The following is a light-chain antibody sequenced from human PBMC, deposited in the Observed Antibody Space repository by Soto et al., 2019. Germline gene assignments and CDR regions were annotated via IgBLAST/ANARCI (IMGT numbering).Light chain of an antibody. J-gene: IGLJ7*01. CDR2: DVS. V-gene: IGLV2-14*01. Sequence: QSVLTQPASVSGSPGQSITISCTGTSSDVGAYNHVSWYQQYPGKAPKLMIYDVSNRPSGVSNRFSGSKSGNTASLTISGLQAEDEADYYCSSYTSSSTGIFGGGTQLTVL. CDR3: SSYTSSSTGI. CDR1: SSDVGAYNH.